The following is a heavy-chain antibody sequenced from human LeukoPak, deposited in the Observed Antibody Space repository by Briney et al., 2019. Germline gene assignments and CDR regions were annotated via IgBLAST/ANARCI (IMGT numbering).Heavy chain of an antibody. CDR2: IPSRCRYT. J-gene: IGHJ4*02. D-gene: IGHD2-15*01. CDR3: ARESPHCSGVSCFFDY. Sequence: GGSLRLSCAASGFTFNSYAMNWVRQAPGKGLEWVSYIPSRCRYTSYADSVKGRFNISLDKAENSLSLQMNSLIAEDTAIYYCARESPHCSGVSCFFDYWGQGTLVTVSS. CDR1: GFTFNSYA. V-gene: IGHV3-48*03.